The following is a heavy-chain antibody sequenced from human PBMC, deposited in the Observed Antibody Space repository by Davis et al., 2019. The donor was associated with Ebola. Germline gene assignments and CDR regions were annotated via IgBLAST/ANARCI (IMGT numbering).Heavy chain of an antibody. J-gene: IGHJ4*02. CDR2: IKQEGSEK. Sequence: GESLKISCAASGFTFSRDWMSWVRQAPGKGLEWVANIKQEGSEKYYVDSVKGRFTISRDNAKNSLFLQMSSLRAEDTAMYYCARDGLPAALNFWGQGTLVTVSS. V-gene: IGHV3-7*03. D-gene: IGHD2-2*01. CDR1: GFTFSRDW. CDR3: ARDGLPAALNF.